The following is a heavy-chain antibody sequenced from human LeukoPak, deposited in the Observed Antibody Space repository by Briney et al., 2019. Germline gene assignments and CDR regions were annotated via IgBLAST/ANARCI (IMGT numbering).Heavy chain of an antibody. V-gene: IGHV3-30*03. D-gene: IGHD3-16*02. CDR2: LSFDASGR. Sequence: GGSLRLSCAVAGFTFSKYWMRWVRQAPGKGLEWVAGLSFDASGRNYADSVKGRFTISRDNSKNTLYLQMHSLSPEDTAVYFCARDLQEISSFYFDYWGQGSLVTVSS. CDR1: GFTFSKYW. CDR3: ARDLQEISSFYFDY. J-gene: IGHJ4*02.